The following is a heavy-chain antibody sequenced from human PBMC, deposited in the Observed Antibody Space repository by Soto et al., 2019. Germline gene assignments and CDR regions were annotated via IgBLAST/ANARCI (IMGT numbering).Heavy chain of an antibody. Sequence: KQSQTLSLTCAISGDSVSSNSAAWNWIRQSPSRGLEWLGRTYYRSKWYNDYAVSVKSRITINPDTSKNQFSLQLNSVTPEDTAVYYCAREVKPGIAVAGAFDIWGQGTMVTVSS. CDR3: AREVKPGIAVAGAFDI. CDR2: TYYRSKWYN. J-gene: IGHJ3*02. D-gene: IGHD6-19*01. V-gene: IGHV6-1*01. CDR1: GDSVSSNSAA.